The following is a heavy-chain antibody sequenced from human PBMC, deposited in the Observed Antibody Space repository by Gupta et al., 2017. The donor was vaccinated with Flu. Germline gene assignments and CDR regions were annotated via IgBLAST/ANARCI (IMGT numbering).Heavy chain of an antibody. CDR3: ASPVKYNWNYAGAFDI. D-gene: IGHD1-7*01. J-gene: IGHJ3*02. CDR2: IIPICGTA. V-gene: IGHV1-69*06. Sequence: QVQLVQSGAEVKTPGSSVKVSCTASGGTFSSYAISWVRQAPGQGLEWMGGIIPICGTANYAQKFQGRVTITADKSTSTAYMELSSLRSEDTAVYYGASPVKYNWNYAGAFDIWGQGTMVTVSS. CDR1: GGTFSSYA.